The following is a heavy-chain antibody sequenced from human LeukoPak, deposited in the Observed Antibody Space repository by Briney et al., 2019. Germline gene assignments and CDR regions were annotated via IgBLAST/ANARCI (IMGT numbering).Heavy chain of an antibody. D-gene: IGHD6-19*01. CDR2: IYYSGST. V-gene: IGHV4-59*01. CDR3: ARDQSGWYDWFDP. J-gene: IGHJ5*02. CDR1: GGSISTYF. Sequence: SETLSLTCTVSGGSISTYFWSWIRQPPGKGLEWIGYIYYSGSTNYNPSLKSRVTISLDTSKNQFSLKLSSVTAADTAVYYCARDQSGWYDWFDPWGQGTLVTVSS.